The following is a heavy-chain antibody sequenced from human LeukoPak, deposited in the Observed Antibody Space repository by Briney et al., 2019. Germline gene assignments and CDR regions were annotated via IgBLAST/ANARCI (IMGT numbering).Heavy chain of an antibody. J-gene: IGHJ4*02. CDR1: GFTFSNAW. CDR2: IKSKVNGYAT. V-gene: IGHV3-73*01. D-gene: IGHD4-11*01. CDR3: ISDTVDGY. Sequence: GGSLRLSCAASGFTFSNAWMSWVRQAPGKGLEWVGRIKSKVNGYATTYAASVKGRFTISRDDSKNTAYLQINSLKTEDTAVYYCISDTVDGYWGQGTLVTVSS.